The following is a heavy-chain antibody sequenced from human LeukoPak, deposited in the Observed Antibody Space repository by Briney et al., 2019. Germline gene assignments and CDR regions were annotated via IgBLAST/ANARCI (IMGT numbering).Heavy chain of an antibody. D-gene: IGHD3-9*01. CDR2: ISGTGDAT. CDR3: AKDRNDILGY. Sequence: PGGSLRLSCAASGFTFSNYALSWVRQAPGKGLEWVSAISGTGDATWYPDSVKGRFTISRDRSKNTLYLQMNSLRAEDTAVYYCAKDRNDILGYWGQGTLVTVSS. J-gene: IGHJ4*02. V-gene: IGHV3-23*01. CDR1: GFTFSNYA.